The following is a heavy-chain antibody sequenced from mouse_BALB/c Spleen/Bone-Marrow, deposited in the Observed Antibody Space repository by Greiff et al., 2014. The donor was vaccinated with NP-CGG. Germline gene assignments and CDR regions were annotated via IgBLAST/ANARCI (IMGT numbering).Heavy chain of an antibody. CDR3: ARIYYGNYY. CDR2: INPGSGGT. CDR1: GYAFTHYL. V-gene: IGHV1-54*01. J-gene: IGHJ2*01. Sequence: QVQLQQSGAELVRPGTSVKVSCKASGYAFTHYLIEWVKQRPGQGLEWIGVINPGSGGTNYNEKFKGKATLTADKSSSTAYMQLSSLTSDDSAVYFCARIYYGNYYWGQGTTLTVSS. D-gene: IGHD2-1*01.